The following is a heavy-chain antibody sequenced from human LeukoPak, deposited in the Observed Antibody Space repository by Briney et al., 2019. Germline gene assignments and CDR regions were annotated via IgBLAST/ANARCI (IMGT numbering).Heavy chain of an antibody. CDR3: AKKADSDFWSGYSTLDY. D-gene: IGHD3-3*01. V-gene: IGHV3-23*01. CDR2: ISGSGGST. J-gene: IGHJ4*02. CDR1: GVSFSSYA. Sequence: GGSLRLSCAASGVSFSSYARSWVRQAPGKGLEWVSAISGSGGSTYYADSVKGRFPISRDNSKNTLYLQMNSLRAEDTAVYYCAKKADSDFWSGYSTLDYWGQGTLVTVSS.